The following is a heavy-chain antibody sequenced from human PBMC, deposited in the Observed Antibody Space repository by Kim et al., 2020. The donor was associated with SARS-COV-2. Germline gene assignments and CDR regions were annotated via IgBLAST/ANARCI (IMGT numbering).Heavy chain of an antibody. CDR3: ARTENSYDTSGYLFDY. Sequence: ASVKVSCKTSGYTFTGYYIHWVRQAPGQGLEWMGWINPNSGGTNYAQKFQGWVTMTRDTSISTAYMELRRLKSDDTAVYYCARTENSYDTSGYLFDYWGQGTLVTVSS. CDR1: GYTFTGYY. V-gene: IGHV1-2*04. CDR2: INPNSGGT. D-gene: IGHD3-22*01. J-gene: IGHJ4*02.